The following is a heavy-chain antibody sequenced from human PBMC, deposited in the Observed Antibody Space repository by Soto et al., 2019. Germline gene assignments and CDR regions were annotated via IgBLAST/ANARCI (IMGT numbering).Heavy chain of an antibody. CDR2: IWYDGSNK. CDR3: ARVSSSSSPAFDY. Sequence: GGSLRLSCAASGFTFSSYGMHWVRQAPGKGLEWVAVIWYDGSNKYYADSVKGRFTISRDNSKNTLYLQMNSLRAEDTAVYYCARVSSSSSPAFDYWGQGTLVTVSS. D-gene: IGHD6-13*01. V-gene: IGHV3-33*01. J-gene: IGHJ4*02. CDR1: GFTFSSYG.